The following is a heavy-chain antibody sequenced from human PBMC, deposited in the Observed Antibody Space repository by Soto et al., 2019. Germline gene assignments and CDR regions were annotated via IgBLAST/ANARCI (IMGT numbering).Heavy chain of an antibody. CDR1: GFTFSSYA. CDR3: ARNSGYDFWSGYLY. V-gene: IGHV3-30-3*01. CDR2: ISYDGSNK. Sequence: PGGSLRLSCAASGFTFSSYAMHWVRQAPGKGLEWVAVISYDGSNKYYADSVKGRFTISRDNSKNTLYLQMNSLRAEDTAVYYCARNSGYDFWSGYLYWGQGTLVTVSS. D-gene: IGHD3-3*01. J-gene: IGHJ4*02.